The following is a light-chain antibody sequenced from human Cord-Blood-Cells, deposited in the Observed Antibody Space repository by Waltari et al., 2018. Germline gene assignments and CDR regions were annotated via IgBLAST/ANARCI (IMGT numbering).Light chain of an antibody. CDR1: QSVLYSSNNNNY. CDR2: WAS. V-gene: IGKV4-1*01. Sequence: DIVMTQSPDSLAVSLGERATINCNSSQSVLYSSNNNNYLAWYQQKPGQPPKLLIYWASTRESGVPDRFSGSGSGTDFTLTISSLQAEDVAVYYCQQYYSTPITFGQGTRLEIK. CDR3: QQYYSTPIT. J-gene: IGKJ5*01.